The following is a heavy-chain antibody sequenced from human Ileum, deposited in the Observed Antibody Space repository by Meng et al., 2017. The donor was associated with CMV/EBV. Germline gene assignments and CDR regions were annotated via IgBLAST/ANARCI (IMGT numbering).Heavy chain of an antibody. CDR1: GFTFTSSA. CDR3: ARSSNYWSFDH. D-gene: IGHD4-11*01. J-gene: IGHJ4*02. CDR2: IVVGSGNT. V-gene: IGHV1-58*01. Sequence: SVKVSCKASGFTFTSSAVQWVRQARGQRLEWIGWIVVGSGNTNYAQKFQERVTITRDMSTSTAYMELSSLRSEDTAMYYCARSSNYWSFDHWGQGTLVTVSS.